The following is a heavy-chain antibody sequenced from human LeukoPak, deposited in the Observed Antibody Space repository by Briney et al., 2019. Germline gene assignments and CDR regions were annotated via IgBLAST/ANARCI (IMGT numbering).Heavy chain of an antibody. V-gene: IGHV1-18*01. D-gene: IGHD2-8*01. Sequence: GASVKVSCKAPGYTFTSYTISWVRQAPGQGLEWMGWISAYNANTAYTQQLQGRVTMTTDTSTSTVYMELRSLRSDDTAVYYCARNSTTGAMDYWGQGTLVTVSS. CDR3: ARNSTTGAMDY. J-gene: IGHJ4*02. CDR1: GYTFTSYT. CDR2: ISAYNANT.